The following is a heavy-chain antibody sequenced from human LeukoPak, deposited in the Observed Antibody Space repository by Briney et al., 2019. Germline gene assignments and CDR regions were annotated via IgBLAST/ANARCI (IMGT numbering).Heavy chain of an antibody. V-gene: IGHV4-39*01. CDR3: ARVPTITIFGVVIKGAGWFDP. J-gene: IGHJ5*02. CDR2: IYYSGST. CDR1: GGSISSSSYY. Sequence: SETLSLTCTVSGGSISSSSYYWGWIRQPPGKGLEWIGSIYYSGSTYYNPSLNSRVTISVDTSKNQFSLKLSSVTAADTAVYYCARVPTITIFGVVIKGAGWFDPWGQGTLVTVSS. D-gene: IGHD3-3*01.